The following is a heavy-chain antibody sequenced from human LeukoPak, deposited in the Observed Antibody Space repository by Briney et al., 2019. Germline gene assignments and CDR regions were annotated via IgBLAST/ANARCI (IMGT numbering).Heavy chain of an antibody. CDR2: IKSDGITI. Sequence: GGSLRLSCAASGFTFSNYMMHWVRQAPGKGLVWVSRIKSDGITITYADSVKGRFTISRDNAKNSLYLQMNSLRAEDTALYYCAKDIGYWGQGTLVTVSS. CDR3: AKDIGY. J-gene: IGHJ4*02. D-gene: IGHD1-26*01. CDR1: GFTFSNYM. V-gene: IGHV3-74*01.